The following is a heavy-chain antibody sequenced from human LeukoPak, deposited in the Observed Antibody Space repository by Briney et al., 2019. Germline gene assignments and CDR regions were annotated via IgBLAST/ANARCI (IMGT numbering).Heavy chain of an antibody. V-gene: IGHV4-39*07. J-gene: IGHJ4*02. D-gene: IGHD6-13*01. CDR2: IFYTGSS. Sequence: SETLSLTCTVSGGSISGSNYYWGWIRQPPGKGLEWIGSIFYTGSSYYNPSLKSRVTISVDTSKNQFSLKLSSVTAADTAVYYCARDAAKAQLAYFDYWGQGTLVTVSS. CDR3: ARDAAKAQLAYFDY. CDR1: GGSISGSNYY.